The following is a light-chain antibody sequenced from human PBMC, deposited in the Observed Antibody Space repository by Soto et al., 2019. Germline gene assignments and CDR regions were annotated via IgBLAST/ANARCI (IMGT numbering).Light chain of an antibody. CDR3: QQYNNWPIT. V-gene: IGKV3-15*01. Sequence: EIVMTQCPATLSLSPVEIATLSSWASQSVSSKLAWYQQKPGQAPRLLIHAASTRATGVPARFSGSESATEFTLTISSLQSEDFALYYCQQYNNWPITFGQGTRLEIK. J-gene: IGKJ5*01. CDR2: AAS. CDR1: QSVSSK.